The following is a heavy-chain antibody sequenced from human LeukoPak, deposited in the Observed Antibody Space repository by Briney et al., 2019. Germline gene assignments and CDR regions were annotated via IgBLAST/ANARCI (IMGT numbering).Heavy chain of an antibody. J-gene: IGHJ6*02. CDR2: IYTSGST. D-gene: IGHD4-23*01. V-gene: IGHV4-4*07. Sequence: SETLSLTCTVSGGSISSYYWSWIRQPAGKGLEWIGRIYTSGSTNYNPSLKSRVTISVDTSKNQFSLKLSSVTAADTAVYYCARHLDGGNLYYYYYGMDVWGQGTTVTVSS. CDR1: GGSISSYY. CDR3: ARHLDGGNLYYYYYGMDV.